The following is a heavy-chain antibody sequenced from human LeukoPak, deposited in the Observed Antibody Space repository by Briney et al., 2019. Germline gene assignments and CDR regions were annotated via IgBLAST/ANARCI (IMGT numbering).Heavy chain of an antibody. J-gene: IGHJ4*02. Sequence: SETLSLTCTVSGYSISSSYYWGWIRQPPGKGLEWIGSIYHSGNTYYNPSLKSRVTISVDTSKNQFSLKLSSVTAADTAVYYCARAGYGDSDFDYWGQGTLVTVSS. CDR3: ARAGYGDSDFDY. CDR1: GYSISSSYY. CDR2: IYHSGNT. D-gene: IGHD4-17*01. V-gene: IGHV4-38-2*02.